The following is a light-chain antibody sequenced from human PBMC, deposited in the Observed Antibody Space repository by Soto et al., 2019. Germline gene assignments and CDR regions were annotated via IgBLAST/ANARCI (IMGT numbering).Light chain of an antibody. CDR2: AAS. Sequence: LMTQSPSHLSAFLADRATTTCRASQDIANVLAWYQQKPGKVPKLLIYAASTLQSGVPSRFIGSGSGTDFTLTISSLQPEDFATYYCQQCKVSPRTFGGGTKVDIK. V-gene: IGKV1-27*01. CDR1: QDIANV. J-gene: IGKJ4*02. CDR3: QQCKVSPRT.